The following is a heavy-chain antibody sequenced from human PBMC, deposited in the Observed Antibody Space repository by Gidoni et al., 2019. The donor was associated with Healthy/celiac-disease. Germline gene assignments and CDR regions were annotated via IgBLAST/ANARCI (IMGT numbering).Heavy chain of an antibody. CDR3: ARSALRIVATMYYYYYGMDV. J-gene: IGHJ6*02. V-gene: IGHV1-69*01. Sequence: QVQLVQSGAEVKKPGSSVKVSCKASGGTFSSYAISWVRQAPGQGLEWMGGIIPIFGTANYAQKFQGRVTITADESTSTAYMELSSLRSEDTAVYYCARSALRIVATMYYYYYGMDVWGQGTTVTVSS. CDR1: GGTFSSYA. D-gene: IGHD5-12*01. CDR2: IIPIFGTA.